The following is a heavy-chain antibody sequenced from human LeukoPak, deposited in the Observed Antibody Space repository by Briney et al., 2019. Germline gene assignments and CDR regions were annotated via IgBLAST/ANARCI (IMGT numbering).Heavy chain of an antibody. V-gene: IGHV2-70*11. D-gene: IGHD2-21*02. J-gene: IGHJ6*03. CDR2: IDWDDDK. CDR3: ARIQVVTAPYYYYYYMDV. CDR1: GSSLSTSGMC. Sequence: SGPALVKPTQTLTLTCTFSGSSLSTSGMCVSWIRQPPGKALEWLARIDWDDDKYYSTSLKTRLTISKDTSKNQVVLTMTNMDPVDTATYYCARIQVVTAPYYYYYYMDVWGKGTTVTVSS.